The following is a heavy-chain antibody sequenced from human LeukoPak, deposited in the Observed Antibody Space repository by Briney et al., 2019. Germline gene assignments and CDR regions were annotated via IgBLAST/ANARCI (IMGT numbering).Heavy chain of an antibody. V-gene: IGHV3-23*01. Sequence: GGSLRLSCAASGFTFSSYAMSWVRQAPGKGLEWVSAISGSGGSTYYADSVKGRFTISRDNAKNSLYLQMNSLRAEDTAVYYCARDRILDDFWSGYYMGGAFDIWGQGTMVTVSS. CDR2: ISGSGGST. D-gene: IGHD3-3*01. CDR3: ARDRILDDFWSGYYMGGAFDI. J-gene: IGHJ3*02. CDR1: GFTFSSYA.